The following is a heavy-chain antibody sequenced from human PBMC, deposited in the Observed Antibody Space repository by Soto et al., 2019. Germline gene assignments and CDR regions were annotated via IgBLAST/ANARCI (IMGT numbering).Heavy chain of an antibody. CDR3: ARDRSAPSAFDWSYYYYYGMDV. CDR2: IIPIFGTA. J-gene: IGHJ6*02. Sequence: QVQLVQSGAAVKKPGSSVKVSCKASGGTFSIYAISWVRQAPGQGLEWMGVIIPIFGTANYAQKFQGRVPIPADKSTSTAYMELSSLRSEDTAVYYCARDRSAPSAFDWSYYYYYGMDVWGQGTTVTVSS. CDR1: GGTFSIYA. V-gene: IGHV1-69*06. D-gene: IGHD3-9*01.